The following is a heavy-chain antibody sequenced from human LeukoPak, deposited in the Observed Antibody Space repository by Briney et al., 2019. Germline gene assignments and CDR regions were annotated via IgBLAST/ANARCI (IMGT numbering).Heavy chain of an antibody. CDR1: VGTFTSYA. J-gene: IGHJ4*02. V-gene: IGHV1-69*01. D-gene: IGHD6-6*01. CDR2: IIPIFVTA. Sequence: GASVKVSCKASVGTFTSYAISWVRQAPGHGLEWMGGIIPIFVTANYAQKFQGRVTITADESTSTAYMELSSLRSEDTAVYYCARAGSSSEDYWGQGTLVTVSS. CDR3: ARAGSSSEDY.